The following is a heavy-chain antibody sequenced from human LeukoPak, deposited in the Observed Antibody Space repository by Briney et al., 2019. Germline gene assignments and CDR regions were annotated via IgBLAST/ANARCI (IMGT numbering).Heavy chain of an antibody. Sequence: SETLSLTCSVPGDSVSSYYWGWIRQPPGKGLEWIGYIYYGGKTTTAYNPSLKSRVTLSVDTSKNHFSLMLNSVTAADMAVYYCARGSHTFKTWGQGILVTVSS. CDR1: GDSVSSYY. CDR3: ARGSHTFKT. CDR2: IYYGGKT. J-gene: IGHJ4*02. V-gene: IGHV4-59*02.